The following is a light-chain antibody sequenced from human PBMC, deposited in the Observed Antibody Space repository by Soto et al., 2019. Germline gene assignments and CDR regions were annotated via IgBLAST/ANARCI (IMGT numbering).Light chain of an antibody. CDR2: GAS. V-gene: IGKV3-20*01. Sequence: EIVLTQSPGTLSLSPGERATLSCRASQSVSNNYLAWYQQKPGQAPRLLIYGASSRATGIPDRFSGSGSGTDFTLTISRLEPEDFAVYYCQQYGRSPFTFGPGTKVDI. J-gene: IGKJ3*01. CDR3: QQYGRSPFT. CDR1: QSVSNNY.